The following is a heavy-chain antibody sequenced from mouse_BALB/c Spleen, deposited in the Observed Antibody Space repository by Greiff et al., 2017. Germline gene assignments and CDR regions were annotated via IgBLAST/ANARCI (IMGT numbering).Heavy chain of an antibody. Sequence: QVQLQQSGPGLVAPSQSLSITCTVSGFSLTSYGVHWVRQPPGKGLEWLGVIWAGGSTNYNSALMSRLSISKDNSKSQVFFKMNSLQTDDTAMYYCARGEGYYWYFDVWGAGTTVTVSS. CDR2: IWAGGST. CDR1: GFSLTSYG. CDR3: ARGEGYYWYFDV. D-gene: IGHD2-2*01. V-gene: IGHV2-9*02. J-gene: IGHJ1*01.